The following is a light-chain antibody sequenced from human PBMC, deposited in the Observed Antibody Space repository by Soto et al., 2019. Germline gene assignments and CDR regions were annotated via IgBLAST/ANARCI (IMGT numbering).Light chain of an antibody. V-gene: IGKV3-15*01. CDR2: GAS. CDR3: QQYYNWPPWT. Sequence: EIVMTQSPATLSVSPGERVTLSCRASQSVSSNLAWYQQKPGQAPRVLIYGASTRATGNPARFSGSGSGTEFSLTISSLESEDLAVYYCQQYYNWPPWTFGQGTRVEI. CDR1: QSVSSN. J-gene: IGKJ1*01.